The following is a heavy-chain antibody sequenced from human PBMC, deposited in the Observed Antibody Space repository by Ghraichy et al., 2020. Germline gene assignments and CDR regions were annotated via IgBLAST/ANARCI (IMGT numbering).Heavy chain of an antibody. CDR1: GFTFSSFG. D-gene: IGHD3-10*01. V-gene: IGHV3-23*01. CDR2: LSGSGGST. CDR3: AKDQGRAMIRAPKDAFDI. J-gene: IGHJ3*02. Sequence: GGSLRLSCVASGFTFSSFGMSWVRQAPGNGLEWVSGLSGSGGSTYYADSVKGRFTISRDNSNNTLYLQMNNLRAEDTALYYCAKDQGRAMIRAPKDAFDIWGQGTLVNVPS.